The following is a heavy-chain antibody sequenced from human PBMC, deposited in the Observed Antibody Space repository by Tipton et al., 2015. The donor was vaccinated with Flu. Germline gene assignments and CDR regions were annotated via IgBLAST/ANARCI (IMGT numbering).Heavy chain of an antibody. J-gene: IGHJ6*02. CDR2: ISGDGGST. CDR3: AKDRPLDFWSGYYASYYYNMGV. CDR1: GFTFDDYA. V-gene: IGHV3-43*02. Sequence: SLRLSCAASGFTFDDYAMHWVRQAPGKGLEWVSLISGDGGSTYYADSVKGRFTISRDNSKNSLYLQMNSLRTEDTALYYCAKDRPLDFWSGYYASYYYNMGVWGQGTTVTVSS. D-gene: IGHD3-3*01.